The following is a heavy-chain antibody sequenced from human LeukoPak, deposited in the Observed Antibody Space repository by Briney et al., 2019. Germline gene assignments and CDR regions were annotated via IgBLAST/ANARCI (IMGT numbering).Heavy chain of an antibody. D-gene: IGHD5-12*01. Sequence: PSETLSLTCTVSGGSISSYYWSWIRQPPGKGLEWIGCIYYSGSTNYNPALKSRVTISVDTSKNQFSLKLSSVTAADTAVYYCARRGGYGAFDIWGQGTMVTVSS. J-gene: IGHJ3*02. V-gene: IGHV4-59*08. CDR3: ARRGGYGAFDI. CDR1: GGSISSYY. CDR2: IYYSGST.